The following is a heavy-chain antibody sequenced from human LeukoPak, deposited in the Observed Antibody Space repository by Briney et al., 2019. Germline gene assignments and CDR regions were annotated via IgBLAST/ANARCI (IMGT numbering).Heavy chain of an antibody. D-gene: IGHD3-22*01. J-gene: IGHJ4*02. CDR3: AKLGAYYYDSSGYHFDY. Sequence: GGSLRLSCAASGSTFSSYAMSWVRQAPGKGLEWVSAISGSGGSTYYADSVKGRFTISRDNSKNTLYLQMNSLRAEDTAVYYCAKLGAYYYDSSGYHFDYWGQGTLVTVSS. CDR1: GSTFSSYA. CDR2: ISGSGGST. V-gene: IGHV3-23*01.